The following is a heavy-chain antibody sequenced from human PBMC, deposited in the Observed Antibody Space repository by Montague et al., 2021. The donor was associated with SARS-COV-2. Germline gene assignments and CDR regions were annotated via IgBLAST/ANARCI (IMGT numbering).Heavy chain of an antibody. V-gene: IGHV4-38-2*02. CDR1: GYSISSGYY. J-gene: IGHJ3*02. D-gene: IGHD6-19*01. CDR2: IYHSGTT. CDR3: AKVAGSHDTFDI. Sequence: SETLSLTCTVSGYSISSGYYWGWIRKFPGKGLEWIGSIYHSGTTYYNPSLKSRVTISVDTSKNRFSLKMYSVTAADTAQFYCAKVAGSHDTFDIWSRGTMVTVSS.